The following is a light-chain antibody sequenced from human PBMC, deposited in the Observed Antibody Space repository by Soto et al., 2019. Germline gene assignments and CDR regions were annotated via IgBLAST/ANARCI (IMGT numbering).Light chain of an antibody. V-gene: IGKV3-15*01. CDR2: GAS. J-gene: IGKJ4*01. CDR1: QSVSSN. Sequence: EIVMTQSPATLSVSPGERATLSCRASQSVSSNLAWYQQKPGQAPRLLIYGASTRATGIPARFSGSGSGTEFTLTISSLQSEDFAVYCCQQYNKWPLTFGGGTKVEIK. CDR3: QQYNKWPLT.